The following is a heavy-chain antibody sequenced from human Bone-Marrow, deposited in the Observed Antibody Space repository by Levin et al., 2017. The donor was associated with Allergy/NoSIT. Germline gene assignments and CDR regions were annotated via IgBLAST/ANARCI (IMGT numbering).Heavy chain of an antibody. Sequence: SQTLSLTCTVSGGSISSYYWSWLRQPPGKGLEWIGYIYYSGSTNYNPSLKSRVTISVDTSKNQFSLKLSSVTAADTAVYYCARAGIAAAGSGYYYYYYYMDVWGKGTTVTVSS. CDR2: IYYSGST. D-gene: IGHD6-13*01. J-gene: IGHJ6*03. CDR1: GGSISSYY. V-gene: IGHV4-59*01. CDR3: ARAGIAAAGSGYYYYYYYMDV.